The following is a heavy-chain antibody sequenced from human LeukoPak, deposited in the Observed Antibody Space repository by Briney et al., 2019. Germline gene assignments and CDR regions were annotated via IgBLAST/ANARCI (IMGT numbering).Heavy chain of an antibody. CDR2: ISHSGTT. D-gene: IGHD1-1*01. CDR3: ARDRWNDSLGFRGLDV. J-gene: IGHJ6*02. V-gene: IGHV4-31*03. Sequence: SETLSLTCSVSGGSIDTGDSYWTWIRQHPGKGLEWIGYISHSGTTRYNWPLQSRLTISIDTSKNEFSLKLSSVTAADTAVYFCARDRWNDSLGFRGLDVWGQGTTVAVSS. CDR1: GGSIDTGDSY.